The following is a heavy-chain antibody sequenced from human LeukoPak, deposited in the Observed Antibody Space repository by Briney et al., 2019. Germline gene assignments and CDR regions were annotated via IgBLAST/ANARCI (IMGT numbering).Heavy chain of an antibody. CDR2: ISGSGGST. D-gene: IGHD6-19*01. Sequence: GGSLRLSCVVSGFTFSSHWMSWVRQAPGKGLEWVSAISGSGGSTYYADSVKGRFTISRYNSKNTLYLQMNSLRAEDTAVYYCAKVGGLAVAGAFDIWGQGTMVTVSS. V-gene: IGHV3-23*01. CDR3: AKVGGLAVAGAFDI. CDR1: GFTFSSHW. J-gene: IGHJ3*02.